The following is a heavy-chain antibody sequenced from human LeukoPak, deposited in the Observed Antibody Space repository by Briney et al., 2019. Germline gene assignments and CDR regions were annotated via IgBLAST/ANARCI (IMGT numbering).Heavy chain of an antibody. CDR2: INAGNGNT. Sequence: ASVKVSCKASGYTFTNYAMNWVRQAPGQGLEWMGWINAGNGNTKYSQKFQGRVTITRDTSASTAYMELSSLRSEDTAVYYCAKDRGIVGATTFDYWGQGTLVTVSS. V-gene: IGHV1-3*01. D-gene: IGHD1-26*01. J-gene: IGHJ4*02. CDR3: AKDRGIVGATTFDY. CDR1: GYTFTNYA.